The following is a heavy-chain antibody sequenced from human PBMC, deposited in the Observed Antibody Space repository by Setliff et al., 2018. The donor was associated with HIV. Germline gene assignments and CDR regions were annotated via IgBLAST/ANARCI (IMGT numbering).Heavy chain of an antibody. V-gene: IGHV4-59*01. D-gene: IGHD1-7*01. CDR1: RGPISRFY. CDR3: ARGDGTKYYYYYMDV. Sequence: SETLSLTCIVSRGPISRFYWSWIRQPPGKGLEWIGYIYYSGSTNYNPSLKSRVTISVDTSKNQFSLKLSSVTAADTAVYYCARGDGTKYYYYYMDVWGKGTTVTVSS. CDR2: IYYSGST. J-gene: IGHJ6*03.